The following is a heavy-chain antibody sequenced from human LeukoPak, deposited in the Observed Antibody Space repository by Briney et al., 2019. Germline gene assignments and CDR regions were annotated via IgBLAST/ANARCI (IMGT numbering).Heavy chain of an antibody. Sequence: GASVKVSCKASGYTFTGYYMHWIRQAPGQGLEWMGRINPNNGGTNYAQKFQGRVTMTRDTSISTAYMELSRLRSDDTAVYYCARDENDSSGYPDHWGQGTLVTVSS. CDR3: ARDENDSSGYPDH. CDR2: INPNNGGT. D-gene: IGHD3-22*01. CDR1: GYTFTGYY. J-gene: IGHJ4*02. V-gene: IGHV1-2*06.